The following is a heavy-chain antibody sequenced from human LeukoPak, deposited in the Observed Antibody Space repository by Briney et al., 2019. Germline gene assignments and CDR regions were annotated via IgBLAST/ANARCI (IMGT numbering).Heavy chain of an antibody. CDR2: INPNSDGT. CDR1: GYTFTGYN. V-gene: IGHV1-2*02. CDR3: ARVGEQGLVRSDFQH. D-gene: IGHD6-19*01. Sequence: ASVKVSCKDSGYTFTGYNMRWVREAPGQGLGWMGWINPNSDGTNYAQKFQGRVTMTRDTSISTAYMELSRLRSDNTAVYYCARVGEQGLVRSDFQHWGQGTLVTVSS. J-gene: IGHJ1*01.